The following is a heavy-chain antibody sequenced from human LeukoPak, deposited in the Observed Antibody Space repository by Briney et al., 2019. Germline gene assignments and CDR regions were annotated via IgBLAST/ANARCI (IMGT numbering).Heavy chain of an antibody. CDR2: ISAYNGNT. CDR3: ARGELWLPLDY. Sequence: ASVKVSCKTSGYSFTSYGISWVRQAPGQGLEWMGWISAYNGNTNYAQKVQGRVTMTTDTSISTAYMELSRLRSDDTAVYYCARGELWLPLDYWGQGTLVTVSS. CDR1: GYSFTSYG. J-gene: IGHJ4*02. V-gene: IGHV1-18*01. D-gene: IGHD5-18*01.